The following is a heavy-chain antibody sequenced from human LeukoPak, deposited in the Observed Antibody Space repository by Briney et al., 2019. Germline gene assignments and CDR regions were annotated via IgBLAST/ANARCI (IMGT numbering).Heavy chain of an antibody. J-gene: IGHJ4*02. V-gene: IGHV4-39*01. Sequence: PSETLSLTCTVSGGSIRSSYYYWGWIRQPPGKGLEWIGSIYDSGSTYYNPSLKSRVTISVDTSKNQFSLKLNSVTAADTAVYYCARGGCPDYWGQGTLVTVSS. CDR2: IYDSGST. CDR3: ARGGCPDY. CDR1: GGSIRSSYYY. D-gene: IGHD2-15*01.